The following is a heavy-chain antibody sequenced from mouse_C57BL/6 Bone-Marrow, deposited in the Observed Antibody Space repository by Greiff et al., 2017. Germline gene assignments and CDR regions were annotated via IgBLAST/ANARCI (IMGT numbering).Heavy chain of an antibody. V-gene: IGHV1-54*01. CDR3: AREEYYGSSYWYFDV. J-gene: IGHJ1*03. CDR2: INPGSGGT. D-gene: IGHD1-1*01. CDR1: GYAFTNYL. Sequence: VKLLESGAELVRPGTSVKVSCKASGYAFTNYLIEWVKQRPGQGLEWIGVINPGSGGTNYNEKFKGKATLTADKSSSTAYMQLSSLTSEDSAVYFCAREEYYGSSYWYFDVWGTGTTVTVSS.